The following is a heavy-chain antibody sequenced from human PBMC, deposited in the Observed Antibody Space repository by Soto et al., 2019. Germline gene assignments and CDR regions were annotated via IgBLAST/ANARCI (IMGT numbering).Heavy chain of an antibody. CDR2: ISSSSSYI. V-gene: IGHV3-21*01. J-gene: IGHJ4*02. CDR1: GFTFSSYS. Sequence: GGSLKLSCAASGFTFSSYSMNWVRQDPGKGLEWVSSISSSSSYIYYAESVKGRFTISRDNAKNSLYLQMNSLRTEDTAVYYCTRKRRERAPSCELDRGQGPLVTGSS. CDR3: TRKRRERAPSCELD. D-gene: IGHD2-2*01.